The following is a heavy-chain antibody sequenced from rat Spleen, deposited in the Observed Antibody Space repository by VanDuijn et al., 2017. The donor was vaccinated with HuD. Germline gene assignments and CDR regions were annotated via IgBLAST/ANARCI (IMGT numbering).Heavy chain of an antibody. CDR3: ATAGARVSRFAY. CDR2: ISVSGGSS. V-gene: IGHV5-19*01. D-gene: IGHD1-4*01. J-gene: IGHJ3*01. CDR1: GFTFSNYG. Sequence: EVQLVESGGGLVWSGRSLKLSCAASGFTFSNYGMHWIRQAPTKGLEWVASISVSGGSSYYRDSVKGRFTLSRDNAKSTIYLQMDSLRSEDTATYYCATAGARVSRFAYWGQGTLVTVCS.